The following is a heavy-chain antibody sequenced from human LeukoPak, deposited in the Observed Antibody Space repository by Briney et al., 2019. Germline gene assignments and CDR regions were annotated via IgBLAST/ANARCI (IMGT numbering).Heavy chain of an antibody. CDR3: ARRRRLGPSLDC. CDR2: VYYSGTT. D-gene: IGHD1-26*01. J-gene: IGHJ4*02. V-gene: IGHV4-59*05. CDR1: GGSISSYY. Sequence: SETLSLTCTVSGGSISSYYWSWIRQPPGKGLEWIGSVYYSGTTYYNTSFKSRITISVDTSKTVLSLKLTSVTAADTAVYFCARRRRLGPSLDCWGQGTLVAVSS.